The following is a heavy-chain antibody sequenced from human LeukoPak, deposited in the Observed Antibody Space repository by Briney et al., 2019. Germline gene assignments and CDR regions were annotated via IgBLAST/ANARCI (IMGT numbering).Heavy chain of an antibody. CDR3: ASIGDYYGSGNYYSWLFPPYYMDV. Sequence: SETLSLTCAVYGGSFSGYYWSWIRQPPGKGLEWIGEINHSGSTNYNPSLKSRVTISVDTSKNQFSLKLSSVTAADTAVYYCASIGDYYGSGNYYSWLFPPYYMDVWGKGTTVTISS. D-gene: IGHD3-10*01. CDR2: INHSGST. CDR1: GGSFSGYY. V-gene: IGHV4-34*01. J-gene: IGHJ6*03.